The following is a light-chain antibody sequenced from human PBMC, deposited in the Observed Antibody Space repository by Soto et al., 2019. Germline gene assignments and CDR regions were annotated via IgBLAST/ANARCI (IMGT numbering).Light chain of an antibody. CDR1: SNDVGDYDY. J-gene: IGLJ1*01. CDR2: DVN. V-gene: IGLV2-11*01. Sequence: QSALTQPRSVSGSPGQSVTVSCTGSSNDVGDYDYVSWYHQYPGRAPKLIIYDVNKRPSGVPDRFSGSKSGNTASLTISALRAEDEADYYCCSYAGGYTFVFGTGTKLTVL. CDR3: CSYAGGYTFV.